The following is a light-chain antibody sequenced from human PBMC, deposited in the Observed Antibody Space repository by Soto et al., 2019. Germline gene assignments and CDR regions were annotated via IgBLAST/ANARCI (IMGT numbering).Light chain of an antibody. CDR1: QNIYYN. Sequence: ILMTQSPATVSVSPGESATLSCSASQNIYYNVAWYQHRPGQAPRLLIYRASTRAPGVPARFSGSGSGTEFTLSISSLQHEDFTVYSCLQYHNLWAFGQGTKVEI. J-gene: IGKJ1*01. V-gene: IGKV3-15*01. CDR2: RAS. CDR3: LQYHNLWA.